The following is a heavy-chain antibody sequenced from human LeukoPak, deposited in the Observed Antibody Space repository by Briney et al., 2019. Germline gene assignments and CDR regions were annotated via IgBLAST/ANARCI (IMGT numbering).Heavy chain of an antibody. V-gene: IGHV3-21*01. CDR2: ISSSSSYI. CDR1: GFTFSTYS. Sequence: SGRSLRLSCAASGFTFSTYSMNWVRQAPGKGLEWVSSISSSSSYIFYADSVKGRFTISRDNAKNSLYLQMNSLRAEDTAVYYCARDAIWFGGWGVDYWGQGTLVTVSS. D-gene: IGHD3-10*01. CDR3: ARDAIWFGGWGVDY. J-gene: IGHJ4*02.